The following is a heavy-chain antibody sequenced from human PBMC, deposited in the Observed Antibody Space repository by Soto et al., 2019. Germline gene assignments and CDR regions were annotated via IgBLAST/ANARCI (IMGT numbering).Heavy chain of an antibody. CDR2: ISGSSGST. J-gene: IGHJ4*02. CDR3: EKVPLRPYYFDY. Sequence: GGSLTLSCPPSGFIFSNYAMNWVRHAPGKGLEWVSTISGSSGSTYYADSVKGRFISSRNNTKNMLYLQMNRLRAEETAMYYCEKVPLRPYYFDYWGQGTPVTVSS. V-gene: IGHV3-23*01. D-gene: IGHD2-21*01. CDR1: GFIFSNYA.